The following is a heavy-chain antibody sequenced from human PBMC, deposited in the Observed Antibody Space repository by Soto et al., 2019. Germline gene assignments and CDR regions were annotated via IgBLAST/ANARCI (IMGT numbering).Heavy chain of an antibody. J-gene: IGHJ6*02. CDR1: GYDFTAYD. Sequence: ASVKVSCKASGYDFTAYDINWVRQASGQGLEWMGWMNPINGATGTARRFQGRVSLSRNTATGTAYSELTSLRSDDTAVYYCGRGPSPRAPAGGTPYYYAMDVWSQGTTVTVSS. V-gene: IGHV1-8*02. CDR3: GRGPSPRAPAGGTPYYYAMDV. D-gene: IGHD6-13*01. CDR2: MNPINGAT.